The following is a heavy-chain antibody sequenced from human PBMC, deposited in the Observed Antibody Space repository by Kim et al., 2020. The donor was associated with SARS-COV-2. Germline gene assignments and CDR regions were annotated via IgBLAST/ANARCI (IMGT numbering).Heavy chain of an antibody. J-gene: IGHJ4*02. CDR3: ARGPAFGFSGRYSSSGVSY. Sequence: SVKVSCKASGGTFSSYAISWVRQAPGQGLEWMGGIIPIFGTANYAQKFQGRVTITADESTSTAYMELSSLRSEDTAVYYCARGPAFGFSGRYSSSGVSYWGQGTLVTVSS. V-gene: IGHV1-69*13. CDR2: IIPIFGTA. CDR1: GGTFSSYA. D-gene: IGHD6-6*01.